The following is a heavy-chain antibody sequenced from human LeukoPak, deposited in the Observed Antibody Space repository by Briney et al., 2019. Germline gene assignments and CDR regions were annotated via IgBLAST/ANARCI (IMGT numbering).Heavy chain of an antibody. Sequence: PSETLSLTCGVSGGSISSSNWWSWVRQPPGKGLEWIGEIYHGGNTNYNPSLKSRVTISVDKSKNQFSLKLSSVTAADTAVYYCAVFRGLRFLEWLASDVWGKGTTVTVSS. V-gene: IGHV4-4*02. J-gene: IGHJ6*04. D-gene: IGHD3-3*01. CDR1: GGSISSSNW. CDR3: AVFRGLRFLEWLASDV. CDR2: IYHGGNT.